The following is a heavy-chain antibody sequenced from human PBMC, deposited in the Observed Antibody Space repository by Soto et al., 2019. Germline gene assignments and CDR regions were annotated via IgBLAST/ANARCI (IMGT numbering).Heavy chain of an antibody. CDR3: AREIHSGWNERGVDY. V-gene: IGHV4-31*03. J-gene: IGHJ4*02. D-gene: IGHD6-19*01. Sequence: SETLSLTCTVSGGSISSGGYYWSWIRQHPGKGLEWIGYIYYSGSTYYNPSLKSRVTISVDTSKNQFSLKLSSVTAADTAVYYCAREIHSGWNERGVDYWGQGTLVTVSS. CDR1: GGSISSGGYY. CDR2: IYYSGST.